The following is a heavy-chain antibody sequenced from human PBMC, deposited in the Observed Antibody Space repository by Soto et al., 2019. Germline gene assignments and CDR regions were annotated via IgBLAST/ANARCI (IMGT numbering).Heavy chain of an antibody. V-gene: IGHV4-59*01. CDR3: ARGFASDYIWGSYRYLFDY. CDR2: FYYTGST. J-gene: IGHJ4*02. D-gene: IGHD3-16*02. Sequence: SETLSLTCTVSGGSISNYYWSWIRQPPGKGLEWIGYFYYTGSTNYNPSLKSRVTISVDTSKNQFSLKLSSVTAADTAVYYCARGFASDYIWGSYRYLFDYWGQGTLVTVSS. CDR1: GGSISNYY.